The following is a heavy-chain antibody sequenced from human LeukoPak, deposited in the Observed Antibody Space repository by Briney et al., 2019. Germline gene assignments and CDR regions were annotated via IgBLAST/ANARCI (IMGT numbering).Heavy chain of an antibody. V-gene: IGHV1-2*02. Sequence: ASVKVSCKASGYTFTGYYMHWVRQAPGQGLEWMGWINPNSGGTNYAQKFQGRVTMTEDTSTDTAYMELSSLRSEDTAVYYCATSTPARRSRSNWFDPWGQGTLVTVSS. J-gene: IGHJ5*02. CDR3: ATSTPARRSRSNWFDP. D-gene: IGHD2-15*01. CDR1: GYTFTGYY. CDR2: INPNSGGT.